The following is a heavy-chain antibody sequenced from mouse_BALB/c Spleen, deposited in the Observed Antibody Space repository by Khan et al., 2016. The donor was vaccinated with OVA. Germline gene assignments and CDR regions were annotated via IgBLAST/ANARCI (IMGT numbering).Heavy chain of an antibody. Sequence: VQLQQSGTVLARPGASVKMSCKASGYTFTSYWIHWIKQRPGQGLEWIGDIYPGNTDTNYNQKFKGKAKLTAVTSTSTAYMELSSLTNEDSAVYYCTRGNWDVAWFAYWGQGTLVTVSA. CDR1: GYTFTSYW. D-gene: IGHD4-1*01. CDR2: IYPGNTDT. V-gene: IGHV1-5*01. CDR3: TRGNWDVAWFAY. J-gene: IGHJ3*01.